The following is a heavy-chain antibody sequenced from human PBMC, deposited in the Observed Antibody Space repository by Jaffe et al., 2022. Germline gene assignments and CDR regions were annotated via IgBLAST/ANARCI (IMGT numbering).Heavy chain of an antibody. CDR2: INHSGST. J-gene: IGHJ5*02. D-gene: IGHD4-17*01. CDR1: GGSFSGYY. Sequence: QVQLQQWGAGLLKPSETLSLTCAVYGGSFSGYYWSWIRQPPGKGLEWIGEINHSGSTNYNPSLKSRVTISVDTSKNQFSLKLSSVTAADTAVYYCARGNDYGDYGGGGHWFDPWGQGTLVTVSS. V-gene: IGHV4-34*01. CDR3: ARGNDYGDYGGGGHWFDP.